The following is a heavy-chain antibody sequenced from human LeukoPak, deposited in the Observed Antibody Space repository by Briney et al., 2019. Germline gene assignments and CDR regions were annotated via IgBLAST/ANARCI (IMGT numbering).Heavy chain of an antibody. D-gene: IGHD3-10*01. J-gene: IGHJ4*02. CDR2: IGTAGDT. CDR3: ARRAYYGSGSYYYDY. Sequence: PGGSLRLSCAASGFTFNSYAMSWVRQATGKGLEWVSAIGTAGDTYYPGSVKGRFTISRENAKNSLYLQMNSLRAGDTAVYYCARRAYYGSGSYYYDYWGQGTLVTVSS. CDR1: GFTFNSYA. V-gene: IGHV3-13*01.